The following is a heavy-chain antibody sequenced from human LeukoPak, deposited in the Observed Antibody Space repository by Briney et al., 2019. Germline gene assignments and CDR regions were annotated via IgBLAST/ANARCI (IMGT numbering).Heavy chain of an antibody. CDR2: TYYKSKWHS. CDR3: ARDADWGYDAYDI. D-gene: IGHD7-27*01. V-gene: IGHV6-1*01. CDR1: GDGLSVCSDV. J-gene: IGHJ3*02. Sequence: SQTLSLTCAISGDGLSVCSDVWNWVTQSPSRGLEWLGKTYYKSKWHSDYAVSVKSRITISPDTSMNQISLHLNSVTPDDTSVYYCARDADWGYDAYDIWGQGTMVTVCS.